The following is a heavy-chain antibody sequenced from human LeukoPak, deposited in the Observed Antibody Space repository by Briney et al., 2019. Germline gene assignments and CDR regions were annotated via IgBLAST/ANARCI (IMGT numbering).Heavy chain of an antibody. J-gene: IGHJ4*02. CDR1: GFTFSSYA. CDR2: ISGSGHNT. Sequence: GGSLRLSCAASGFTFSSYAMTWVRQAPGKGLEWVSAISGSGHNTYYADSVKGRFTISRDNSKNTVCLQMNSLRAEDTALYYCAKWREGTMVYFDYWGQGTLVTVSS. V-gene: IGHV3-23*01. CDR3: AKWREGTMVYFDY. D-gene: IGHD3-10*01.